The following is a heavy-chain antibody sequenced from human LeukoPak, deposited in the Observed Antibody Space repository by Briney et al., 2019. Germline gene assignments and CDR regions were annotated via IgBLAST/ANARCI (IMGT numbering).Heavy chain of an antibody. Sequence: SETLSLTCTVSGGSISSGGYYWSWIRQHPGKGLEWIGYIYYSGSTYYNPSLKSRVTISVDTPKNQFSLKLSSVTAADTAVYYCARGDGDYYFDYWGQGTLVTVSS. CDR2: IYYSGST. CDR3: ARGDGDYYFDY. CDR1: GGSISSGGYY. J-gene: IGHJ4*02. V-gene: IGHV4-31*03. D-gene: IGHD4-17*01.